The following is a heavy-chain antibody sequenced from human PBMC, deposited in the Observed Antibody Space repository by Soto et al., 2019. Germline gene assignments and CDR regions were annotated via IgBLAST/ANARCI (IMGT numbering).Heavy chain of an antibody. CDR3: ARDWGGLGY. CDR1: GFTFSNYW. V-gene: IGHV3-7*03. Sequence: GGSLRLSCAASGFTFSNYWMTWVRQAPGKGLEWVAHIIKDGSEKSYVDSVKGRFTISRDNAKNSLYLEMNSLRVEDTAVYYCARDWGGLGYWGQGTLVTVSS. CDR2: IIKDGSEK. J-gene: IGHJ4*02. D-gene: IGHD3-10*01.